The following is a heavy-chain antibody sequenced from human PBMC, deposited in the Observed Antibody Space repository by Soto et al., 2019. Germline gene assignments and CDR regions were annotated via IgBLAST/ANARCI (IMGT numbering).Heavy chain of an antibody. Sequence: ASVKVSCKTSGYSFTNYGLHWVRQAPVHGLEWMGWINPGNGDTKYSQKFQGRVTITRDTSATTAYMELSSLRSEDSAVFYCARTDCSSTSCYNYYYYGMDVWGQGTTVTVSS. CDR1: GYSFTNYG. CDR3: ARTDCSSTSCYNYYYYGMDV. J-gene: IGHJ6*02. CDR2: INPGNGDT. D-gene: IGHD2-2*01. V-gene: IGHV1-3*01.